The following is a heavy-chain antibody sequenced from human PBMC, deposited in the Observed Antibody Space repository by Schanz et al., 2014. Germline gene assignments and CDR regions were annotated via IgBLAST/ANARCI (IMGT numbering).Heavy chain of an antibody. V-gene: IGHV3-74*01. CDR3: AKDDTQVNGMDV. CDR1: GFSFSNYW. CDR2: INNAGSDT. J-gene: IGHJ6*02. Sequence: EVQLVESGGGLVQPGGSLRLSCAASGFSFSNYWMHWVRQGPGSGLVWVSHINNAGSDTTYADSVKGRFTISRDNSKNTLHLQMNSLRVEDTAVYYCAKDDTQVNGMDVWGQGTTVTVSS.